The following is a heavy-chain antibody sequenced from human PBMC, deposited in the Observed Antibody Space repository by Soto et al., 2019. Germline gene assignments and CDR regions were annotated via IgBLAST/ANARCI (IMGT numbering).Heavy chain of an antibody. CDR1: GYSFTSYW. Sequence: PGESLKISCKGSGYSFTSYWIGWVRQMPGKGLEWMGIIYPGDSDTRYSPSFQGQVTISADKSISTAYLQWSSLKASDTAMYYCARQRDYYDSSGYYYFFLSRPPRDKFHDAFDIWGQGTMVTVSS. CDR3: ARQRDYYDSSGYYYFFLSRPPRDKFHDAFDI. J-gene: IGHJ3*02. V-gene: IGHV5-51*01. CDR2: IYPGDSDT. D-gene: IGHD3-22*01.